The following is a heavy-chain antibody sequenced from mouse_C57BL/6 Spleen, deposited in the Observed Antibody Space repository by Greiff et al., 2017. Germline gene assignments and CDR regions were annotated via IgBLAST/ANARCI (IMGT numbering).Heavy chain of an antibody. D-gene: IGHD1-1*01. V-gene: IGHV3-6*01. J-gene: IGHJ1*03. CDR1: GYSITSGYY. CDR2: ISYDGSN. Sequence: EVHLVESGPGLVKPSQSLSLTCPVTGYSITSGYYWNWIRQFPGNKLEWMGYISYDGSNNYNPSLKNRIPITRDTSKNQFFLKLNSVTTEDTATYYCARYYGSSYGYFDVWGTGTTVTVSS. CDR3: ARYYGSSYGYFDV.